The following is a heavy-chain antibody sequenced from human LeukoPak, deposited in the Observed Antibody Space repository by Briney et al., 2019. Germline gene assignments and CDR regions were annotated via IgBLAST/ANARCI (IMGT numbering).Heavy chain of an antibody. Sequence: GASVKVSCKVSGYTLTELSMHWVRQAPGKGLEWMGGFDPEDGETIYAQKFQGRVTMTEDTSTDTAYMELSSLRSEDTAVYYCATAPPLTMVRGVCFDYWGQGTLVTVSS. CDR3: ATAPPLTMVRGVCFDY. CDR2: FDPEDGET. V-gene: IGHV1-24*01. J-gene: IGHJ4*02. D-gene: IGHD3-10*01. CDR1: GYTLTELS.